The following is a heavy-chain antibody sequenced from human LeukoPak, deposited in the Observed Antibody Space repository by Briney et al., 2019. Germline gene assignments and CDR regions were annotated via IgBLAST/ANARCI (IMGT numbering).Heavy chain of an antibody. CDR1: GFIVTSTY. D-gene: IGHD6-19*01. CDR2: IYRDAST. CDR3: AGGPDNSGWYNLDF. V-gene: IGHV3-66*01. Sequence: GGSLRLSCASSGFIVTSTYITWVRQAPGKGLEWVAIIYRDASTSYAASVEGRFTISRDNSKNALQLQMNSLTAEDAAVYYCAGGPDNSGWYNLDFWGQGTLVTVSS. J-gene: IGHJ4*02.